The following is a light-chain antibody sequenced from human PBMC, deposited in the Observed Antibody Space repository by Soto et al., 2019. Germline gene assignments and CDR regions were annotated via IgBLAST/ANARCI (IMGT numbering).Light chain of an antibody. CDR3: QSHDIGLNLV. V-gene: IGLV1-40*01. Sequence: QSVLTQPPSVSGAPGERVAISCTGDNTNIGAGYDVHWYQQFPGKGPTLLMFGNHNRPSGVPDRFSGSKSDSSASLIISGLLPEDEADYFCQSHDIGLNLVFGEGTKLTVL. CDR2: GNH. J-gene: IGLJ2*01. CDR1: NTNIGAGYD.